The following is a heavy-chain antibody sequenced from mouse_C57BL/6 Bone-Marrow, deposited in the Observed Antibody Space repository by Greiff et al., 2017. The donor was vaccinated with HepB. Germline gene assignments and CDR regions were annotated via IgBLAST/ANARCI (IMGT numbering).Heavy chain of an antibody. D-gene: IGHD1-1*01. CDR3: ARYYYGSSPFAMDY. Sequence: EVKLVESGGGLVQPGGSLSLSCAASGFTFTDYYMSWVRQPPGKALEWLGFIRNKANGYKTEYSASVKGRFTISRDNSQSILYLQMNALRAEDSATYYCARYYYGSSPFAMDYWGQGTSVTVSS. CDR2: IRNKANGYKT. V-gene: IGHV7-3*01. J-gene: IGHJ4*01. CDR1: GFTFTDYY.